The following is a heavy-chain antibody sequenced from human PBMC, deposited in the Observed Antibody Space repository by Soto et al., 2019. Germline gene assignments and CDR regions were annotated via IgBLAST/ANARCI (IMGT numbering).Heavy chain of an antibody. Sequence: EVQLVESGGGLVQPGRSLRLSCAATGFTFEDHAMHWIRQVPGKGLEWVAGINWNSGITGYADSVKGRFTISRDNANNSLHLEVNSLKSEDTALYYCAKGRGALTVVSNWFDPWGQGTLVTVSS. CDR1: GFTFEDHA. V-gene: IGHV3-9*01. D-gene: IGHD3-22*01. CDR3: AKGRGALTVVSNWFDP. CDR2: INWNSGIT. J-gene: IGHJ5*02.